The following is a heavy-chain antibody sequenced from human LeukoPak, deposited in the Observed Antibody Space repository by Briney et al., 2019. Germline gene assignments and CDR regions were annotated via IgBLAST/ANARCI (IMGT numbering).Heavy chain of an antibody. CDR3: ARDKSRQQLPPTSDY. Sequence: ASVKVSCKASGYTFTSYYMHWVRQAPGQGLEWMGIINPSGGSTSYAQKFQGRATMTRDTSTSTVYMELSSLRSEDTAVYYCARDKSRQQLPPTSDYWGQGTLVTVSS. D-gene: IGHD6-13*01. CDR1: GYTFTSYY. V-gene: IGHV1-46*03. J-gene: IGHJ4*02. CDR2: INPSGGST.